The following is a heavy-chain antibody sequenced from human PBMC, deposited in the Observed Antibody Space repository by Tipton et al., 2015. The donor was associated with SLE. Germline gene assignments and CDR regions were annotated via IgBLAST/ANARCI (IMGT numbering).Heavy chain of an antibody. CDR3: ARDDVGVRGFDY. V-gene: IGHV3-7*01. Sequence: SLRLSCAASGFTFSNYWMNWVRQAPGKGLEWVANIKQDGSERYYADSVKGRFTISRDNAKETLYLQMNRLRVEDTAVYYCARDDVGVRGFDYWGQGTLVTVSS. CDR2: IKQDGSER. D-gene: IGHD1-26*01. J-gene: IGHJ4*02. CDR1: GFTFSNYW.